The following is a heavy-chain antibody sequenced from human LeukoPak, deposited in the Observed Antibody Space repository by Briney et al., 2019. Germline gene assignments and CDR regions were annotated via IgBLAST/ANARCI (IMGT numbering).Heavy chain of an antibody. V-gene: IGHV1-46*01. D-gene: IGHD6-25*01. J-gene: IGHJ3*02. CDR2: INPSGGST. Sequence: ASVKVSCKASGYTFTSYYMHWVRQAPGQGLEWMGIINPSGGSTSYAQKFQGRVTMTRDMSTSTVYMELSSLRSEDTAVYYCARYSSGPNAFDIWGQGTMVTVSS. CDR3: ARYSSGPNAFDI. CDR1: GYTFTSYY.